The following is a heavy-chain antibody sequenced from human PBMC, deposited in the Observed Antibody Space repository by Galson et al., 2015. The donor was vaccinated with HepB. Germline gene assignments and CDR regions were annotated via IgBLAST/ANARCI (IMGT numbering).Heavy chain of an antibody. CDR3: ARRGLEGFDALDI. Sequence: SGAEVKKPGESLKISCEVSGYSFTTYWIGWVRQMPGKGLEWMGSIYPGNSYTKYTPYFQGQVTISADKSISTAYLQWSSLKASDTAMYYCARRGLEGFDALDIWGQGTMVIVSS. D-gene: IGHD3-3*01. CDR1: GYSFTTYW. CDR2: IYPGNSYT. V-gene: IGHV5-51*03. J-gene: IGHJ3*02.